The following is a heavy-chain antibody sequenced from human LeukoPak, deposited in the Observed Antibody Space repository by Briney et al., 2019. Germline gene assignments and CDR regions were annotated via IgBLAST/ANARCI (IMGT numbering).Heavy chain of an antibody. CDR3: ARGGDILTGYSHTQYGMGV. J-gene: IGHJ6*02. CDR2: ISYDGSNK. D-gene: IGHD3-9*01. Sequence: GRSLRLSCAASGFTFSSYAMHWVRQAPGKGLEWVAVISYDGSNKYYADSVKGRFTISRDNSKNTLYLQMNSLRAEDTAVYYCARGGDILTGYSHTQYGMGVWGQGTTVTVSS. CDR1: GFTFSSYA. V-gene: IGHV3-30*04.